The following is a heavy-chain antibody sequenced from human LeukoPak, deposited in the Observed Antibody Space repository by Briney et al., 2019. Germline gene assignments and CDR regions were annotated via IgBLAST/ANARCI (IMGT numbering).Heavy chain of an antibody. CDR1: GFTFSSYE. CDR3: ATSKTAPGTTNDY. J-gene: IGHJ4*02. Sequence: GGSLRLSCAASGFTFSSYEMNWVRQAPGKGLEWVSSISSSSSYIYYADSVKGRFTISRDNAKNSLYLQMNSLRAEDTAVYYCATSKTAPGTTNDYWGQGTLVTVSS. CDR2: ISSSSSYI. D-gene: IGHD4-17*01. V-gene: IGHV3-21*01.